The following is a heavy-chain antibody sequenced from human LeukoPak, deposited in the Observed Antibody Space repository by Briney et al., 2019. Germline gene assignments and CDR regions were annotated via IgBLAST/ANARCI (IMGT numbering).Heavy chain of an antibody. J-gene: IGHJ4*02. V-gene: IGHV3-23*01. Sequence: GTLSLTCAVYGGSFSGYYWSWVRQAPGKGLEWVSTIRGSGGGTYYADSVKGRFTISRDNSKNTLYLQMNSLRDEDTALYYCAKAGIGVVGYFDYWGQGTLVTVSS. CDR1: GGSFSGYY. D-gene: IGHD6-19*01. CDR2: IRGSGGGT. CDR3: AKAGIGVVGYFDY.